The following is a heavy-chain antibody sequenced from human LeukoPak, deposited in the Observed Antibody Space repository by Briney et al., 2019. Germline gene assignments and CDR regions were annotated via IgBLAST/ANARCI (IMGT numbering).Heavy chain of an antibody. CDR1: GFTFSSYG. D-gene: IGHD6-19*01. CDR2: IWYDGSNK. Sequence: SGGSLRLSCAASGFTFSSYGMHWVRQAPGKGLEWVAVIWYDGSNKYYADSVKGRFTISRDNSKNTLYLQMNSLRAEDTAVYYCARGGLQMIAVAAFDAFDIWGQGTMVTVSS. CDR3: ARGGLQMIAVAAFDAFDI. V-gene: IGHV3-33*01. J-gene: IGHJ3*02.